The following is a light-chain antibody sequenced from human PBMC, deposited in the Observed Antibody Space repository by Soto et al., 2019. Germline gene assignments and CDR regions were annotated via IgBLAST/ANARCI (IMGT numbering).Light chain of an antibody. CDR1: QTVRNNY. J-gene: IGKJ4*01. CDR2: DAS. V-gene: IGKV3-20*01. Sequence: ELVLTQSPGTLSLSPGERATLSCRASQTVRNNYLACYQQKPGQAPRLLIYDASSRDTGIPDRFSGGGSGTDFTLTISRLEPEDFAVYYCQQFSSYPLNFGGGTKVDIK. CDR3: QQFSSYPLN.